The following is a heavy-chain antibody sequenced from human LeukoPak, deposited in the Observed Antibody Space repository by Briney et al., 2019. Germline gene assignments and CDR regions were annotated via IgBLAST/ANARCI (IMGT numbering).Heavy chain of an antibody. CDR2: ISGSGGST. J-gene: IGHJ3*02. Sequence: QSGGSLRLSCAASGFTFSSYAMSWVRQAPGKGLEWVSAISGSGGSTYYADSVKGRFTISRDNSKNTLYLQMNSLRAEDTAVYYCLAGDIVVVVAAPDNDAFDIWGQGTVVTVSS. CDR3: LAGDIVVVVAAPDNDAFDI. V-gene: IGHV3-23*01. D-gene: IGHD2-15*01. CDR1: GFTFSSYA.